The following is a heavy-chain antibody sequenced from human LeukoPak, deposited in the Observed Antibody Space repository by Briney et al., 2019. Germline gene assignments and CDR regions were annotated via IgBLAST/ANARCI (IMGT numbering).Heavy chain of an antibody. CDR3: ARLDVDTAMAVAPTSGFDY. Sequence: GESLKISCKGSGYSFTSYWIGWVRQMPGKGLEGMGIIYPGDSDTRYSPAFQGQVTISADKSIRPPYLQWSSLHASDTAMYYCARLDVDTAMAVAPTSGFDYWGQGTLVTVSS. CDR1: GYSFTSYW. V-gene: IGHV5-51*01. J-gene: IGHJ4*02. D-gene: IGHD5-18*01. CDR2: IYPGDSDT.